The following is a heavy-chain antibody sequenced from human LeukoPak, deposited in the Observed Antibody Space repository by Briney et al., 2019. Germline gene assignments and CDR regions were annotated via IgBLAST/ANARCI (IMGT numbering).Heavy chain of an antibody. CDR2: ISRGGNSI. V-gene: IGHV3-11*01. J-gene: IGHJ4*02. CDR3: ARDQYLDY. CDR1: GFTFSDYY. Sequence: GGSLRLSCAASGFTFSDYYMNWLRQAPGKGLEWVSSISRGGNSIYYAESVKGRFTISRNNAKNSLYLQMNSLRAEDTAVYYCARDQYLDYRGQGTLVTVSS.